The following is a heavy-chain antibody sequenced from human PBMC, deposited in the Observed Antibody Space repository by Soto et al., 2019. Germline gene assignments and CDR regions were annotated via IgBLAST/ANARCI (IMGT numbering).Heavy chain of an antibody. Sequence: SETLSLTCTVSGGSVSSGNYFWSWIRQPPGKGLEWIGYIYYSGSTYYNPSLKSRVTISVDTSKNQFSLKLSSVTAADTAVYYCARDNILGILYGGMDVWGQGTTVTSP. V-gene: IGHV4-30-4*01. J-gene: IGHJ6*02. CDR3: ARDNILGILYGGMDV. CDR2: IYYSGST. D-gene: IGHD3-3*01. CDR1: GGSVSSGNYF.